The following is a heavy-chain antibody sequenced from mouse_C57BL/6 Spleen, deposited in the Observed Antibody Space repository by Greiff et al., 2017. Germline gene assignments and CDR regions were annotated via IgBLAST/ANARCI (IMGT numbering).Heavy chain of an antibody. V-gene: IGHV1-85*01. CDR1: GYTFTSYD. J-gene: IGHJ2*01. CDR2: IYPRDGCT. Sequence: QVQLQQSGPELVKPGASVKLSCKASGYTFTSYDINWVKQRPGQGLEWIGRIYPRDGCTKYNEKFKGKATMTVDTSSSTAYMELHSLTSEDSAVYFCARSGTGYYFDYWGQGTTLTVSS. D-gene: IGHD4-1*01. CDR3: ARSGTGYYFDY.